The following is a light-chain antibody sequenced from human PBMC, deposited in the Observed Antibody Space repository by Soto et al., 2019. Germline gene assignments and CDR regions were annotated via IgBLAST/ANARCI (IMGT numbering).Light chain of an antibody. CDR1: QSVSSSY. CDR2: GAS. J-gene: IGKJ1*01. V-gene: IGKV3-20*01. Sequence: EIVLTQSPGTLSLSPGERATLTCRASQSVSSSYLGWYQQKLGQAPRLLIYGASSSATGIPDSFSGSGSGTDFTLTISRLEPEDVAVYYCQQYGSSPQTFGQGTKVEIK. CDR3: QQYGSSPQT.